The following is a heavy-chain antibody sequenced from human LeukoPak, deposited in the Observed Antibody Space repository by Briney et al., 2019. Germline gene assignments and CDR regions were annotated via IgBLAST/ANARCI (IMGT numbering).Heavy chain of an antibody. CDR1: GFTFSSYE. V-gene: IGHV3-48*03. D-gene: IGHD4-17*01. J-gene: IGHJ4*02. Sequence: GGSLRLSCAASGFTFSSYEMNWVRQAPGKGLEWVSYISSSGSTIYYADSVKGRFTISRDNAKNSLYLQMNSLRAEDTAVYYCARVAGVTTRYFDYWGQGTLVTVSS. CDR3: ARVAGVTTRYFDY. CDR2: ISSSGSTI.